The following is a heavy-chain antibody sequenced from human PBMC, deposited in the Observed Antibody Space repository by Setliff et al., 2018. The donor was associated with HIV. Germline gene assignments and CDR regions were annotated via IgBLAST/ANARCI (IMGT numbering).Heavy chain of an antibody. Sequence: PGGSLRLSCPASGFTFSSYGMHWVRQAPGKGLEWVAFIRYDGSEKYYIESVKGRFTISRDNSKNTLYLQMSSLRAEDTAVYYCAKDRLEWLAPDGFDIWGLGTMVTVSS. V-gene: IGHV3-30*02. CDR1: GFTFSSYG. J-gene: IGHJ3*02. CDR3: AKDRLEWLAPDGFDI. CDR2: IRYDGSEK. D-gene: IGHD3-3*01.